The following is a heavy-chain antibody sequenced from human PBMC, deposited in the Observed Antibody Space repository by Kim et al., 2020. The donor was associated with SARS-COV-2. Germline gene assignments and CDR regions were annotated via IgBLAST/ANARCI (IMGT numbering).Heavy chain of an antibody. CDR3: VRGGVVVAATDY. J-gene: IGHJ4*02. V-gene: IGHV4-34*01. CDR1: GGSFSGYY. Sequence: SETLSLTCAVYGGSFSGYYWSWIRQPPGKGLEWIGEINHSGSTNYNPSLKSRVTISVDTSKNQFSLKLSSVTAADTAVYYCVRGGVVVAATDYWGQGTLVTVSS. CDR2: INHSGST. D-gene: IGHD2-15*01.